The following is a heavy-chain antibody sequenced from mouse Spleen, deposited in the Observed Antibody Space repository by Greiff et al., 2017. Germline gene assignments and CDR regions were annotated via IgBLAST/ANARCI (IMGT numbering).Heavy chain of an antibody. CDR1: GFTFSSYA. CDR3: ARQGGNYPYAMDY. V-gene: IGHV5-9-3*01. Sequence: EVQGVESGGGLVKPGGSLKLSCAASGFTFSSYAMSWVRQTPEKRLEWVATISSGGSYTYYPDSVKGRFTISRDNAKNTLYLQMSSLRSEDTAMYYCARQGGNYPYAMDYWGQGTSVTVSS. J-gene: IGHJ4*01. CDR2: ISSGGSYT. D-gene: IGHD2-1*01.